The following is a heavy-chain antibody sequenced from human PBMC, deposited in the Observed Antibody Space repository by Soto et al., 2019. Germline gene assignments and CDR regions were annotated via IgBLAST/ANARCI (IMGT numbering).Heavy chain of an antibody. V-gene: IGHV3-66*01. Sequence: EVQLVESGGGLVQPGGSLRLSCAASGFTVSSNYMSWVRQAPGKGLEWVSVIYSGGSTYYADSVKGSFTISRDNSKNTLYLQMHSLRAEDTAVYYCARANYFDYWGQGTLVTVSS. CDR2: IYSGGST. CDR3: ARANYFDY. CDR1: GFTVSSNY. J-gene: IGHJ4*02.